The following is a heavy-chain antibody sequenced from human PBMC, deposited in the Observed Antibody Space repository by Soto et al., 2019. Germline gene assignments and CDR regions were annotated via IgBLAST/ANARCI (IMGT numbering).Heavy chain of an antibody. D-gene: IGHD3-10*01. V-gene: IGHV4-31*03. CDR3: ARGPGFGELLEYYFDY. Sequence: SETLSLTCTVSGGSISSGGYYWSWIRQHPGKGLEWIGYIYYSGSTYYNPSLKSRVTISVDTSKNQFSLKLSSVTAADTAVYYCARGPGFGELLEYYFDYWGQGTLVTV. CDR2: IYYSGST. J-gene: IGHJ4*02. CDR1: GGSISSGGYY.